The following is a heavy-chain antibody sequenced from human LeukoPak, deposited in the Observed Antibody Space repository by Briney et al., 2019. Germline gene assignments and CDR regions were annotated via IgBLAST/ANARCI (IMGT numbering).Heavy chain of an antibody. D-gene: IGHD2-8*02. CDR3: ASFSGGTRDRDY. CDR1: GFTFSSYA. V-gene: IGHV3-30-3*01. Sequence: GGSLRLSCAASGFTFSSYAMHWVRQAPGKGLEWVAVISYDGSNKYYADSVKGRFTISRDNSKNTLYLQMNSLRAEDTAVYYCASFSGGTRDRDYWGQGTLVTVSS. CDR2: ISYDGSNK. J-gene: IGHJ4*02.